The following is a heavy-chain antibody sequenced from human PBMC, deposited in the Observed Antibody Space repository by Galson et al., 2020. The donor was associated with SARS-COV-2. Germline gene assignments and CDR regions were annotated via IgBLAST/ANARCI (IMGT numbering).Heavy chain of an antibody. CDR3: ASNLCSSTSCYTWVFDY. V-gene: IGHV4-31*03. CDR1: GGSISSGGYY. CDR2: IYYSGST. Sequence: SETLSLTCTVSGGSISSGGYYWSCIRQHPGKGLEWIGYIYYSGSTYYNPSLKSRVTISVDTSKNQFSLKLSSVTAADTAVYYCASNLCSSTSCYTWVFDYWGQGTLVTVSS. D-gene: IGHD2-2*02. J-gene: IGHJ4*02.